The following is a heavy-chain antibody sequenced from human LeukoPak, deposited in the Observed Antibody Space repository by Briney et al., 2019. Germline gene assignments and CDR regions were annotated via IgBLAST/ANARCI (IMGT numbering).Heavy chain of an antibody. J-gene: IGHJ4*02. D-gene: IGHD5-18*01. CDR3: AKDKVTEIDY. CDR2: ISYDGSNK. CDR1: GFTFSSYG. Sequence: GGSLRLSCAASGFTFSSYGMHWVRQAPGKGLEWVAVISYDGSNKYYADSVEGRFTISRDNSKNTLYLQMNSLRAEDTAVYYCAKDKVTEIDYWGQGTLVTVSS. V-gene: IGHV3-30*18.